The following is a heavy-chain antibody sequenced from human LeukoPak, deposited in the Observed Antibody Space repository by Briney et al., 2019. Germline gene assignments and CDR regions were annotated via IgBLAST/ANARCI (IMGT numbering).Heavy chain of an antibody. CDR1: GESFSGYY. CDR2: INHSGST. V-gene: IGHV4-34*01. D-gene: IGHD2-2*02. CDR3: ASAQIDCSSTSCYKDY. Sequence: PSETLSLTCAVYGESFSGYYWSWIRQPPGKGLEWIGEINHSGSTNYNPSLKSRVTISVDTSKNQFSLKLSSVTAADTAVYYCASAQIDCSSTSCYKDYWGQGTLVTVSS. J-gene: IGHJ4*02.